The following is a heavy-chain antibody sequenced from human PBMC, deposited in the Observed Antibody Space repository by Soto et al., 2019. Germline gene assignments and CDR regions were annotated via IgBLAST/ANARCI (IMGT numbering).Heavy chain of an antibody. V-gene: IGHV4-38-2*01. CDR2: FSRSGPT. D-gene: IGHD5-12*01. J-gene: IGHJ5*01. Sequence: SETASLTSEVSSYCGAPGVSWGRVRQPPGEGLARLGCFSRSGPTQFRLFLTRPLAISDDRSRNQVSLSLASVTAADPAIYYCINSGGLSRADSWGPGILVTVSS. CDR3: INSGGLSRADS. CDR1: SYCGAPGVS.